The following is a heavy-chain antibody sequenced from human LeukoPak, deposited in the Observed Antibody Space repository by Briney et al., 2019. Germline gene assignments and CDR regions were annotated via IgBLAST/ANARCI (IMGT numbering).Heavy chain of an antibody. CDR2: INHSGST. D-gene: IGHD4-17*01. V-gene: IGHV4-34*01. Sequence: SETLSLTCAVYGGSFSGYYWSWIRQPPGKGLEWIGEINHSGSTNYNPSLKSRVTISVDTSKNQFSLKLSSVTAADTAVYYCARSAQMMTTVNTSGGIFDYWGQGTLVTVSS. CDR1: GGSFSGYY. CDR3: ARSAQMMTTVNTSGGIFDY. J-gene: IGHJ4*02.